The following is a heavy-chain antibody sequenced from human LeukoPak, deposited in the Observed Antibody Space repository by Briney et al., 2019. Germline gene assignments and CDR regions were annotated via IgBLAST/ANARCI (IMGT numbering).Heavy chain of an antibody. Sequence: GALVKVSCKASGYTFTGYYMHWVRQAPGQGLEWMGWINPNSGGTNYAQKFQGRVTMTRDTSISTAYMELSRLRSDDTAVYYCARGAPGIVVVPAAPQNWFDPWGQGTLVTVSS. D-gene: IGHD2-2*01. CDR3: ARGAPGIVVVPAAPQNWFDP. CDR2: INPNSGGT. J-gene: IGHJ5*02. V-gene: IGHV1-2*02. CDR1: GYTFTGYY.